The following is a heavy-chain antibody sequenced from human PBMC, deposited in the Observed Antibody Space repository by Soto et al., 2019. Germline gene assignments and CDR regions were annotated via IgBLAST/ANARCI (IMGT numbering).Heavy chain of an antibody. CDR2: INAGNGNT. V-gene: IGHV1-3*01. CDR1: GYTFTSYA. Sequence: QVQLVQSGAEVKKPGASVKVSCKASGYTFTSYAMHWVRQAPGQRLEWMGWINAGNGNTKYSQKFQGSVTITRDTSASTAYMELSSLRSEDTAVYYCARFPYCSGGSCYQPDYYYYGMDVWGQGTTVTVSS. J-gene: IGHJ6*02. D-gene: IGHD2-15*01. CDR3: ARFPYCSGGSCYQPDYYYYGMDV.